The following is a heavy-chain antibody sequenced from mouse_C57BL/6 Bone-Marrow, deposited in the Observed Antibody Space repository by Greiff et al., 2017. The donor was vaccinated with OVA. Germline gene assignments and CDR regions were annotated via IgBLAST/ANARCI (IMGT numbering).Heavy chain of an antibody. V-gene: IGHV7-3*01. J-gene: IGHJ4*01. Sequence: DVMLVESGGGLVQPGGSLSLSCAASGFTFTDYYMSWVRQPPGKALEWLGFIRNKANGYTTEYSASVKGRFTISRDNSQSILYLQMNALRAEDSATYYCARKSYYDPYYAMDYWGQGTSVTVSS. CDR1: GFTFTDYY. CDR3: ARKSYYDPYYAMDY. D-gene: IGHD2-4*01. CDR2: IRNKANGYTT.